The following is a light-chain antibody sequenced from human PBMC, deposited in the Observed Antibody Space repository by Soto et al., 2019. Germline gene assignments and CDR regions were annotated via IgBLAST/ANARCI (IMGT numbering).Light chain of an antibody. CDR3: QQYYHWPAYT. Sequence: IVMTQSPVTLSVSPGERVTLSCRASETVRTNLAWFQQKPGQTPRLLIFGASTRATGIPTRFTGSGSETEFTLTIDSLESEDLAVYYSQQYYHWPAYTFGQGTKLEI. CDR1: ETVRTN. CDR2: GAS. J-gene: IGKJ2*01. V-gene: IGKV3-15*01.